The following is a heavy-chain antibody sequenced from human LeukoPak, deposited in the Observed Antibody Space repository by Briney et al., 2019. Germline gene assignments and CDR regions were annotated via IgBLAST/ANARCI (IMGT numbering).Heavy chain of an antibody. J-gene: IGHJ4*02. CDR2: IKHDGSER. CDR1: GFTFSSYE. D-gene: IGHD1-7*01. Sequence: GXSLRXXCAASGFTFSSYEMNWVRQAPGKRLEWVGNIKHDGSERYYVDSVKGRFTISRDNAKNSLYLQMNSLRAEDTALYYCXXXPVTFDGTKILATDHWGQGTLVTVSS. CDR3: XXXPVTFDGTKILATDH. V-gene: IGHV3-7*01.